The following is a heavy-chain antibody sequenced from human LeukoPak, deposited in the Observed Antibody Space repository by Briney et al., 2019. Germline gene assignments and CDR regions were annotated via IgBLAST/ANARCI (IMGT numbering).Heavy chain of an antibody. Sequence: KPSETLSLTCAVYGGSFSGYYWSWIRQPPGKGLEWIGEINHSGSTNYNPSLKSRVTISVDTSKNQFSLKLSSVTAADTAVYYCASPERGYWGQGTLVTVSS. D-gene: IGHD3-16*01. CDR1: GGSFSGYY. J-gene: IGHJ4*02. V-gene: IGHV4-34*01. CDR2: INHSGST. CDR3: ASPERGY.